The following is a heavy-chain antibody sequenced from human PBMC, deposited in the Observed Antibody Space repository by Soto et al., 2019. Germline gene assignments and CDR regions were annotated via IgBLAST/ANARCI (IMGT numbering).Heavy chain of an antibody. CDR3: ASNDYGDYGWFVP. J-gene: IGHJ5*02. V-gene: IGHV4-39*01. Sequence: SETLSLTCTVSGGSISSSSYYWGWIRQPPGKGLEWIGSIYYSGSTYYNPSLKSRVTISVDTSKNQFSLKLSSVTAADTAVYYCASNDYGDYGWFVPWGRGTLVTVSS. CDR2: IYYSGST. CDR1: GGSISSSSYY. D-gene: IGHD4-17*01.